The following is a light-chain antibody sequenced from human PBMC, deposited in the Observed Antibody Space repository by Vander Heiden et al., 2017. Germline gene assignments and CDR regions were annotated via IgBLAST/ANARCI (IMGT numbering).Light chain of an antibody. J-gene: IGLJ3*02. V-gene: IGLV3-21*03. CDR2: DNS. Sequence: SSLPPQPPSVSVAPGKTATITCGGNNIGSKSVHWYRQKPGQAPVLVVYDNSDRPSGIPERLSGSNSGNTATLTITRVEAGDEADYYCQVWDSSSYHWVFGGGTKLTVL. CDR3: QVWDSSSYHWV. CDR1: NIGSKS.